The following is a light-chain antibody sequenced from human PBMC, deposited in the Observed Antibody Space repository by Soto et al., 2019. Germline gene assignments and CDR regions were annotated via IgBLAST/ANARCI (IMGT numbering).Light chain of an antibody. J-gene: IGLJ2*01. Sequence: QSVLTQSPSASASLGASVKLTCTLSSGHSSYAIAWHQQQPEKGPRYLMNLGSDGSHSKGDGIPDRFSGSSSGAERYLTISSLQSDDEADYYCQTWDTGARVVFGGGTKLTVL. CDR1: SGHSSYA. CDR2: LGSDGSH. CDR3: QTWDTGARVV. V-gene: IGLV4-69*01.